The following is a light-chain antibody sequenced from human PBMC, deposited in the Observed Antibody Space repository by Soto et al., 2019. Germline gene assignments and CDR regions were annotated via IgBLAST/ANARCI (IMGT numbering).Light chain of an antibody. CDR1: SSDVGGYNY. J-gene: IGLJ1*01. Sequence: QSALTQPPSASGSPGQSVTISCTGTSSDVGGYNYVSWYQQHAGRAPKPIIFEVTKRPSGVPDRFSGSKSGNTASLTVSGLQADDEADYYCASYAGSNNLGVFGTGTKLT. CDR2: EVT. V-gene: IGLV2-8*01. CDR3: ASYAGSNNLGV.